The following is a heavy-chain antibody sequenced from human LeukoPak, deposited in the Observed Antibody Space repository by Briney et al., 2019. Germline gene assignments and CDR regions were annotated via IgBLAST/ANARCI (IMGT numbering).Heavy chain of an antibody. J-gene: IGHJ4*02. Sequence: SETLSLTRAVYGGSFSGYYWSWIRQPPGKGLEWIGEINHSGSTNYNPSLKSRVTISVDTSKNQFSLKLSSVTAADTAVYYCARVYGSGSYYRDYWGQGTLVTVSS. CDR2: INHSGST. D-gene: IGHD3-10*01. CDR1: GGSFSGYY. V-gene: IGHV4-34*01. CDR3: ARVYGSGSYYRDY.